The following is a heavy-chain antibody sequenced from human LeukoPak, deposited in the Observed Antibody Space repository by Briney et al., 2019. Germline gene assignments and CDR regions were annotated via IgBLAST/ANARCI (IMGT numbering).Heavy chain of an antibody. CDR2: IPYDVTNK. D-gene: IGHD3-10*01. CDR3: VQGTRRGAITMIRGVIGKSYYFDS. Sequence: TGGSLRLSCAASGFTLSSYGMHWVRQAPGKGLEWVAFIPYDVTNKYYADSVKGRFTISRDNSKNTLYLQMNSLRAEDTAVYYCVQGTRRGAITMIRGVIGKSYYFDSWGQGTLVTVSS. CDR1: GFTLSSYG. V-gene: IGHV3-30*02. J-gene: IGHJ4*02.